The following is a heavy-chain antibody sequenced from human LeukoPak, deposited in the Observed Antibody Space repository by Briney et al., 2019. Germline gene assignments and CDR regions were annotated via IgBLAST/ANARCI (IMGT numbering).Heavy chain of an antibody. CDR1: SDYITSYY. CDR3: SKNRGRSSGSDS. D-gene: IGHD6-19*01. J-gene: IGHJ4*02. CDR2: ISYSGTP. Sequence: SETLSLTCTVSSDYITSYYWSWIRQPPGKGPEWVGYISYSGTPTYNPSLMGRVTISLDTSKTHFSLTLSSVTAADTAIYYCSKNRGRSSGSDSWSQGTPVTVSS. V-gene: IGHV4-59*08.